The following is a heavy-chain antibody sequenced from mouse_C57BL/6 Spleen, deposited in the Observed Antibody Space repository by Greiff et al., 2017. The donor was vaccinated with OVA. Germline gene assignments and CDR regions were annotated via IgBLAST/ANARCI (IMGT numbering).Heavy chain of an antibody. D-gene: IGHD1-1*01. Sequence: EVQLEESGGGLVKPGGSLKLSCAASGFTFSSSAMSWVRPTPDKRLEWVATLSDGGSYTYYPDNVKGRFTISRDNAKNNLYLQMSNLKTEDTAMDYGAREGGSRALDYWGQGTTLTVSS. V-gene: IGHV5-4*01. J-gene: IGHJ2*01. CDR1: GFTFSSSA. CDR3: AREGGSRALDY. CDR2: LSDGGSYT.